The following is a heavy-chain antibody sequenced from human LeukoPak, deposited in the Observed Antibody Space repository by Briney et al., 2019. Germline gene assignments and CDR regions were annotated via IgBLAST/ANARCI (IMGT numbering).Heavy chain of an antibody. CDR3: TPGPGSYFGWFDP. CDR1: GFTFRSYT. Sequence: GGSLRLSCAASGFTFRSYTMSWVRQAPGKGLVWVSRINSDGSSLSYADSVKGRFTISRDNAKNTLYLQMNSLRADDTAVYYCTPGPGSYFGWFDPWGLGTLVTVSS. D-gene: IGHD3-10*01. J-gene: IGHJ5*02. V-gene: IGHV3-74*01. CDR2: INSDGSSL.